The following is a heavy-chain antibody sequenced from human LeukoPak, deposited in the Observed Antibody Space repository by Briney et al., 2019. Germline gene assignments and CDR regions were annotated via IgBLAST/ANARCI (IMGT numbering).Heavy chain of an antibody. CDR1: GFTFSNHG. CDR3: ARESAVAASYYFDY. Sequence: GGSLRLSCAASGFTFSNHGMDWVRQAPGKGLEWVSGISPSGDITYYADSVKGRFTISRDNSKNTLYLQMNSLRAEDTAVYYCARESAVAASYYFDYWGQGTLVTVSS. V-gene: IGHV3-23*01. J-gene: IGHJ4*02. CDR2: ISPSGDIT. D-gene: IGHD6-19*01.